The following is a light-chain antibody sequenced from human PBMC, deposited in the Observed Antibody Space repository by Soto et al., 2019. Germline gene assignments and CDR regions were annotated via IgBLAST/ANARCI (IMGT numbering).Light chain of an antibody. Sequence: AIQLTQSPSSLSASVGDRVTITCRASQGISSALAWYQQKPGKAPKLLIYDASSLERGVPSRFSGSGSGTDFTLTVSSLQPDDFAPYYCQQFNRYPLFTFGPGTKVDI. V-gene: IGKV1-13*02. J-gene: IGKJ3*01. CDR1: QGISSA. CDR3: QQFNRYPLFT. CDR2: DAS.